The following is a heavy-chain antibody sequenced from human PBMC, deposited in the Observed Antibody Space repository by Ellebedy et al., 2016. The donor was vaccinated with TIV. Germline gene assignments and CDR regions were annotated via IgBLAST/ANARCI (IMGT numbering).Heavy chain of an antibody. CDR3: AKDLSSLVRGAFDY. Sequence: GESLKISCAASGFTFSSYAMSWVRQAPGKGLEWVSAISGSGGSTYYADSVKGRFTISRDNSKNTLDLQMNSLRAEDTAVYYCAKDLSSLVRGAFDYWGQGTLVTVSS. CDR2: ISGSGGST. D-gene: IGHD3-10*01. J-gene: IGHJ4*02. CDR1: GFTFSSYA. V-gene: IGHV3-23*01.